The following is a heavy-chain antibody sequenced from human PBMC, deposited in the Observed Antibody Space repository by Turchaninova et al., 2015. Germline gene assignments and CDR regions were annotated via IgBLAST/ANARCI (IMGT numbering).Heavy chain of an antibody. CDR3: ARDGAVATTDH. CDR2: IKPDGSEK. Sequence: EVQLVEAGGGLVQRGGSVGPSCVGSGFHFSRYWMSWVRQVPGKGLEWVANIKPDGSEKYYVDSVKRRFTISRDNAKNSLSLQMNSLRDGDTAVYYCARDGAVATTDHWGQGTLVTVSS. V-gene: IGHV3-7*03. D-gene: IGHD1-7*01. CDR1: GFHFSRYW. J-gene: IGHJ5*02.